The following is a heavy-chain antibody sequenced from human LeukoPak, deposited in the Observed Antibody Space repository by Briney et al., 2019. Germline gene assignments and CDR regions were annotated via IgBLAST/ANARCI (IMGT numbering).Heavy chain of an antibody. CDR2: ISSSSTTI. J-gene: IGHJ6*03. V-gene: IGHV3-48*01. Sequence: GGSLRLSCAASGFTFNTYSMSWVRQAPGKGLEWVSYISSSSTTIYYANSVKGRFTISRDNAKSSLYLQMNSLRAEDTAVYYCASLPPEGYCSSTSCYYYMDVWGKGTTVTVSS. CDR1: GFTFNTYS. CDR3: ASLPPEGYCSSTSCYYYMDV. D-gene: IGHD2-2*01.